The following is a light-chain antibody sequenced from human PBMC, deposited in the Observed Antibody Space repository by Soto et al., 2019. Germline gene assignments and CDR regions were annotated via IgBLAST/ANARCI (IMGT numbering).Light chain of an antibody. CDR1: SGDVGNYDY. J-gene: IGLJ1*01. Sequence: QSALTQPPSASGSPGQSVTISCTGTSGDVGNYDYVSWYQQHPGKAPKLMIYEVSKRPSGVPDRFSGSKSGNTASLTVSGLQAEDEAEYYCSSYAGTKLFVFGSGTKLTVL. CDR3: SSYAGTKLFV. CDR2: EVS. V-gene: IGLV2-8*01.